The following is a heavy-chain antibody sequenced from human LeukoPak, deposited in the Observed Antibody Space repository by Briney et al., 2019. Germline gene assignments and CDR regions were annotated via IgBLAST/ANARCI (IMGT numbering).Heavy chain of an antibody. J-gene: IGHJ5*01. CDR2: IYYSGST. V-gene: IGHV4-59*08. Sequence: SETLSLTCTVSGGSISSYYWSWIRQPPGKGLEWMGYIYYSGSTNYNPSLKSRVTISVDTSKNPFSLNRSSVTAPDTAAYYSARALGTGRRCFDSWGDGTLVTASS. CDR1: GGSISSYY. D-gene: IGHD7-27*01. CDR3: ARALGTGRRCFDS.